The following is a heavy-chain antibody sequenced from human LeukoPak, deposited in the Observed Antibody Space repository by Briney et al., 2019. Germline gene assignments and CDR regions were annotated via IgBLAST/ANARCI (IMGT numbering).Heavy chain of an antibody. Sequence: ASVKVSCKASGGTFSSYAISWVRQAPGQGLEWMGGIIPIFGTANYAQKFQGRVTITADKSTSTAHMELSSLRSEDTAVYYCASLGSSGWNWFDPWGQGTLVTVSS. J-gene: IGHJ5*02. V-gene: IGHV1-69*06. CDR2: IIPIFGTA. CDR3: ASLGSSGWNWFDP. D-gene: IGHD6-19*01. CDR1: GGTFSSYA.